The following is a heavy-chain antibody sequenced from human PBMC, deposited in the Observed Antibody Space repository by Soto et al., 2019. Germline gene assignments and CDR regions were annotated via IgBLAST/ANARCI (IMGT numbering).Heavy chain of an antibody. CDR1: GFTFSSYA. CDR2: ISGSGGST. V-gene: IGHV3-23*01. Sequence: PGGSLRLSCAASGFTFSSYAMSWVRQAPGKGLEWVSAISGSGGSTYYADSVKGRFTISRDNSKNTLYLQMNSLRAEDTAVYYCAKSPRSGELVQVDYWGQGTLVTVSS. D-gene: IGHD1-26*01. J-gene: IGHJ4*02. CDR3: AKSPRSGELVQVDY.